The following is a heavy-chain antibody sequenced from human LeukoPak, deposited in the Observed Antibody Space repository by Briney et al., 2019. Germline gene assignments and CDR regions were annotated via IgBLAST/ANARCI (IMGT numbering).Heavy chain of an antibody. D-gene: IGHD3-22*01. V-gene: IGHV4-59*08. CDR2: IYYSGST. CDR1: GGSISSYY. Sequence: SETLSLTCTVSGGSISSYYWSWIRQPPGKGLEWIGYIYYSGSTNYNPSLKSRVTISVDTSKNQFSLKLSSVTAADTAVYYCASSVYYDSSGYYYRSGGFDYWGQGTLVTVSS. CDR3: ASSVYYDSSGYYYRSGGFDY. J-gene: IGHJ4*02.